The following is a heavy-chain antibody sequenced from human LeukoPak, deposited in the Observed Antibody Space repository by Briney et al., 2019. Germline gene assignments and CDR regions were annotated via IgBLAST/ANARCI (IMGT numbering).Heavy chain of an antibody. CDR3: AKGRGWEASYYYYYMDV. V-gene: IGHV3-21*01. CDR2: ISSSSSYI. Sequence: GGSLRLSCAASGFTFSSYSMNWVRQAPGKGLEWVSSISSSSSYIYYADSVKGRFTISRDNAKNSLYLQMNSLRAEDTAVYYCAKGRGWEASYYYYYMDVWGKGTTVTISS. J-gene: IGHJ6*03. D-gene: IGHD1-26*01. CDR1: GFTFSSYS.